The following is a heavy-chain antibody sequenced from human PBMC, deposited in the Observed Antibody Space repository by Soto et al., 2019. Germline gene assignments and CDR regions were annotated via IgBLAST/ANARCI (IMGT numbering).Heavy chain of an antibody. CDR2: IYYSGST. CDR3: ARGDYDPGDAFDI. V-gene: IGHV4-59*01. J-gene: IGHJ3*02. D-gene: IGHD4-17*01. CDR1: GGSISSYY. Sequence: SETLSLTCTVSGGSISSYYWSWIRQPPGKGLEWIGYIYYSGSTNYNPSLKSRVTISVDTSKNQFSLKLSSVTAADTAVYYCARGDYDPGDAFDIWGQGTMVTVSS.